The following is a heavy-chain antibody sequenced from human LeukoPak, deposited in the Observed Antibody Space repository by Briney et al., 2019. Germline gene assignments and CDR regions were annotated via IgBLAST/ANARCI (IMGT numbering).Heavy chain of an antibody. CDR3: AREAFPLSYYDGENWFDP. CDR1: GYTFTSYA. J-gene: IGHJ5*02. CDR2: INPNSGGT. D-gene: IGHD3-10*01. Sequence: ASVKVSCKASGYTFTSYAMNWVRHAPGQGLEWMGWINPNSGGTNYAQKFQGRVTMTRDTSISTAYMELSRLRSDDTAVYYCAREAFPLSYYDGENWFDPWGQGTLVTVSS. V-gene: IGHV1-2*02.